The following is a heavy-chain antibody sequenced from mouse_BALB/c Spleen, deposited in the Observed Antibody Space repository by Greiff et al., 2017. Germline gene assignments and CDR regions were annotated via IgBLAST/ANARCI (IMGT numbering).Heavy chain of an antibody. Sequence: QVHVKQSGAELVRPGSSVKISCKASGYAFSSYWMNWVKQRPGQGLEWIGQIYPGDGDTNYNGKFKGKATLTADKSSSTAYMQLSSLTSEDSAVYFCARGENWVAYWGQGTLVTVSA. J-gene: IGHJ3*01. V-gene: IGHV1-80*01. CDR3: ARGENWVAY. CDR1: GYAFSSYW. CDR2: IYPGDGDT.